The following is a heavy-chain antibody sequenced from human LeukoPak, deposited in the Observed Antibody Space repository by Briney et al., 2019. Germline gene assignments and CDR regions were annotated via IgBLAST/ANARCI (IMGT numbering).Heavy chain of an antibody. V-gene: IGHV4-34*01. CDR1: GGSFSGYY. CDR2: INHSGST. D-gene: IGHD2-2*01. J-gene: IGHJ5*02. Sequence: SETLSLTCAVYGGSFSGYYWSWIRQPPGKGLEWIGEINHSGSTNYNPSLKSRVTISVDTSKNQFSLKLSSVTAADTAVYYCARTTEDCNSASCYQYCFDPWGQGTLVTVSS. CDR3: ARTTEDCNSASCYQYCFDP.